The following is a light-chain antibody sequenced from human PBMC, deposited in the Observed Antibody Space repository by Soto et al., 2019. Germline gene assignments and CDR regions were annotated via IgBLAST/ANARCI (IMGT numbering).Light chain of an antibody. CDR2: DAS. CDR1: QSVTSY. V-gene: IGKV3-11*01. CDR3: QQRSSWPIT. Sequence: LSPTPATLSLFSGGRATLSFRASQSVTSYLAWYQQRPGQAPRLLIYDASRRATGIPARFSGSGSGADFTLTISTLEPEDFAVYYCQQRSSWPITFGQGTRLEIK. J-gene: IGKJ5*01.